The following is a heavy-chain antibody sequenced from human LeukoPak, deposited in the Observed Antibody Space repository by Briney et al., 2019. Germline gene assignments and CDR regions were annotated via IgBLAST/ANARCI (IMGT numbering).Heavy chain of an antibody. Sequence: PSETLPLTCSVSGGSVTSGTYHWGWIRQPPGKGLEWIGSVYFDGGTHYNPSLQSRVTISVDTSKNQFSLRLSSVTAADTALYYCARDHYYDGRGRFDPWGQGTLVTVSS. CDR1: GGSVTSGTYH. CDR2: VYFDGGT. CDR3: ARDHYYDGRGRFDP. V-gene: IGHV4-39*07. J-gene: IGHJ5*02. D-gene: IGHD3-16*01.